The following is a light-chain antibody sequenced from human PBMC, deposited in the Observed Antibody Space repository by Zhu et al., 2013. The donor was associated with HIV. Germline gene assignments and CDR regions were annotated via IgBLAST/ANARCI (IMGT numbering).Light chain of an antibody. V-gene: IGKV3-11*01. CDR2: GAS. CDR3: QQRSDWPPSLT. Sequence: EIVLTQSPATLSVSPGERATLSCRASQSLSSYLAWYQQKPGQAPRLLIYGASTRATGIPARFSGSGSGTDFTLTISSLEPEDFAVYYCQQRSDWPPSLTFGGGTKVEIK. CDR1: QSLSSY. J-gene: IGKJ4*01.